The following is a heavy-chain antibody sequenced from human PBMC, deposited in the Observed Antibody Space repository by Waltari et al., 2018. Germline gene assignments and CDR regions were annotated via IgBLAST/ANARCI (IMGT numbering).Heavy chain of an antibody. Sequence: EVRLLESGGGAVQPGGSLRLSCVGSGFTFSRYAMSWVRQAPGEGLEWVSGISGNSGSTYYADSVKCRFTISRDNFKNTLFLDLNSLRAEDTAAYYCAKSGDNYVVYFDSWGQGSLVSVSS. J-gene: IGHJ4*02. V-gene: IGHV3-23*01. D-gene: IGHD1-1*01. CDR1: GFTFSRYA. CDR2: ISGNSGST. CDR3: AKSGDNYVVYFDS.